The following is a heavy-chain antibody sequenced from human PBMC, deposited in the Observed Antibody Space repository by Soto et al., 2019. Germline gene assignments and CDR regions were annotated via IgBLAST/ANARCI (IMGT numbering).Heavy chain of an antibody. CDR1: GGSISGYY. V-gene: IGHV4-4*07. CDR2: IYSSGTT. CDR3: ARGQRFSDWFDP. Sequence: SETLSVTCTVSGGSISGYYWTWIRQPAGKGLEWIGRIYSSGTTKYNPSLKSRVTMSLETYKKQFSLRLSSVTATDTAVYYCARGQRFSDWFDPWGPGXLVTVSS. D-gene: IGHD3-3*01. J-gene: IGHJ5*02.